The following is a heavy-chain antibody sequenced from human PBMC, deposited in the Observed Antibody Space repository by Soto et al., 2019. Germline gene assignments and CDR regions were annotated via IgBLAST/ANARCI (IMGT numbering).Heavy chain of an antibody. J-gene: IGHJ6*02. Sequence: GGSLRLSCAASGFTFSSYDMHWVRQATGKGLEWVSAIGTAGDPYYPGSVKGRFTTSRENAKNSLYLQMNSLRAGDTVVYYCARGDGYYYDSSDYYSRYSYGRDVWGQGTTVTVSS. CDR2: IGTAGDP. D-gene: IGHD3-22*01. V-gene: IGHV3-13*05. CDR1: GFTFSSYD. CDR3: ARGDGYYYDSSDYYSRYSYGRDV.